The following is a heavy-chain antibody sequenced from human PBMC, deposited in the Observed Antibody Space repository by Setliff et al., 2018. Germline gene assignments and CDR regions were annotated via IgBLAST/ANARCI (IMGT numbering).Heavy chain of an antibody. CDR1: GYTFTSYG. Sequence: GASVKVSCKASGYTFTSYGISWVRQAPGQGLEWVGWISAYNGNTNYAQKLQGRVTMTTDTSTSTAYMELRSLRSDDTAVYYCARVGSSSWLHPDVYYYYGMDVWGHGTTVTVSS. CDR3: ARVGSSSWLHPDVYYYYGMDV. J-gene: IGHJ6*02. V-gene: IGHV1-18*01. D-gene: IGHD6-13*01. CDR2: ISAYNGNT.